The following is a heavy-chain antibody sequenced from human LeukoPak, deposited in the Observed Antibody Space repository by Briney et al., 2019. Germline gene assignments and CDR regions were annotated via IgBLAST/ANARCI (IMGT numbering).Heavy chain of an antibody. CDR3: ASSPYSSGWYSASAEYFQH. CDR2: IYTSGST. V-gene: IGHV4-4*07. D-gene: IGHD6-19*01. Sequence: SETLSLTCTVSGGSISSYYWSWIRQPAGKGLEWIGRIYTSGSTNYNPSLKSRVTMSVDTSKNQFSLKLSSVTAADTAVYYCASSPYSSGWYSASAEYFQHWGQGTLVTVSS. CDR1: GGSISSYY. J-gene: IGHJ1*01.